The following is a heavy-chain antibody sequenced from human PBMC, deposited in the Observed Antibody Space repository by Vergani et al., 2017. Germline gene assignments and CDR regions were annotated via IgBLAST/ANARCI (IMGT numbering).Heavy chain of an antibody. CDR1: GITFKNAW. Sequence: EVQVVESGGGLIKPGGSLRLSCVVSGITFKNAWINWVRQAPGKGLEWVAFIGSSGPYINYADSVKGRFIISRDNTNNSLFLQLRSLRAEDTAIYYCADLYGDDGFSPFWGQGTLVTVSS. V-gene: IGHV3-21*06. D-gene: IGHD2-21*01. CDR2: IGSSGPYI. J-gene: IGHJ4*02. CDR3: ADLYGDDGFSPF.